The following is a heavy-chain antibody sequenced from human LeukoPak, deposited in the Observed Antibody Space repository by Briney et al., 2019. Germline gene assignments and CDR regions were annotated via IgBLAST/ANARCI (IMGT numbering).Heavy chain of an antibody. CDR3: ACQGYYYGSGSYYNPGNDY. J-gene: IGHJ4*02. Sequence: GGSLRLSCAASGFTFSSNAMSWVRQAPGKGLEWVSTIGGSGDKTFYADSVKGRFTISRDNSKNTLYLQMNSLRAEDTAVYYCACQGYYYGSGSYYNPGNDYWGQGTLVTVSS. D-gene: IGHD3-10*01. V-gene: IGHV3-23*01. CDR2: IGGSGDKT. CDR1: GFTFSSNA.